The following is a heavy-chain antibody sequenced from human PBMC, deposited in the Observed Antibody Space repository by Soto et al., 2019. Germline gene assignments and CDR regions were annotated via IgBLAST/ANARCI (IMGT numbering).Heavy chain of an antibody. CDR2: IWYDGSNK. Sequence: QVQLVESGGGVVQPGRSLRLSCAASGFTFSSYGMHWFRQAPGKGLEWVAVIWYDGSNKYYADSVKGRFTISRDNSKNTLYLQMNSLRAEDTAVYYCARDVDEYCSGGSCYSGDLGYWGQGTLVTVSS. CDR3: ARDVDEYCSGGSCYSGDLGY. V-gene: IGHV3-33*01. CDR1: GFTFSSYG. D-gene: IGHD2-15*01. J-gene: IGHJ4*02.